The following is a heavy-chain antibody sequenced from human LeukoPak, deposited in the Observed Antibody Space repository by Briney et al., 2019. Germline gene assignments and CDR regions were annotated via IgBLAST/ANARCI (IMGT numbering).Heavy chain of an antibody. D-gene: IGHD3-9*01. V-gene: IGHV3-53*01. J-gene: IGHJ4*02. Sequence: GGSLRLSCAASGFSGSYNYMAWVRQAPGQGLEWVSYIYIGGSTYYAEFVRGRFTISRDNSKNTLYLQMKRLRAEETALYYCARDKLPVYYGKPYSFDYWGQGTLVTVSS. CDR2: IYIGGST. CDR3: ARDKLPVYYGKPYSFDY. CDR1: GFSGSYNY.